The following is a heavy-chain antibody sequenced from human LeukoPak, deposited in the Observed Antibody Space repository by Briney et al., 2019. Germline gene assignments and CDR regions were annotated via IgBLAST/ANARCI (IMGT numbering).Heavy chain of an antibody. J-gene: IGHJ6*03. CDR1: GDSISSANYY. CDR2: IYFSGST. V-gene: IGHV4-39*07. Sequence: PSETLSLTCTVSGDSISSANYYWGWVRQPPGKGLEWIGSIYFSGSTYYNPSLKSRVTISVDTSKNQFSLKLSSVTAADTAVYYCARGPTYSYGNYYYYYYMDVWGRGTTVTVSS. CDR3: ARGPTYSYGNYYYYYYMDV. D-gene: IGHD5-18*01.